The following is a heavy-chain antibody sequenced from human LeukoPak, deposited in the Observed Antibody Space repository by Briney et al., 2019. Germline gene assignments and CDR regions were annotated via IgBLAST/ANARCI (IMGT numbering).Heavy chain of an antibody. CDR2: ISGSGGST. D-gene: IGHD3-22*01. Sequence: PGGSLRLSCAASGFTFSSYAMSWVRQAPGKGLEWVSAISGSGGSTYYADSVKGRFTISRDNFKNTLYLQMNSLRAEDTAVYYCAKDYDSSGYYYGYWAYWGQGTLVTVSS. CDR3: AKDYDSSGYYYGYWAY. CDR1: GFTFSSYA. J-gene: IGHJ4*02. V-gene: IGHV3-23*01.